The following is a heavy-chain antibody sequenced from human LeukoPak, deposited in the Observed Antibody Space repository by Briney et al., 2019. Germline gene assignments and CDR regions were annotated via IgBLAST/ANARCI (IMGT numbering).Heavy chain of an antibody. CDR1: GFTFSSYS. D-gene: IGHD3-22*01. CDR3: ARGGYHDSTDAFDI. J-gene: IGHJ3*02. Sequence: GGSLRLSCAASGFTFSSYSMNWVRQAPGKGLEWVSYISSSSSTIYYADSVKGRFTISRDNAKNSLYLQMNSLRAEDTAVYYCARGGYHDSTDAFDIWGQGTMVTVSS. V-gene: IGHV3-48*01. CDR2: ISSSSSTI.